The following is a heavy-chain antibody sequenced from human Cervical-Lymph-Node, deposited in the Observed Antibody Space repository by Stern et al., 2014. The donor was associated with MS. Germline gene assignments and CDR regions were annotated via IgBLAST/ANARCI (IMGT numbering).Heavy chain of an antibody. J-gene: IGHJ5*02. CDR1: GFTFSSYS. CDR2: ICSSSSTI. Sequence: EVQLVESGGGLVQPGGSLTLSCAASGFTFSSYSMNWVRQAPGKGLEWVSYICSSSSTIYYADSVKGRFTISSTNAKNSLYLQMNSLRDEDTAVYYCEREDELGGTAWGQGTLVTVSS. CDR3: EREDELGGTA. V-gene: IGHV3-48*02. D-gene: IGHD1-14*01.